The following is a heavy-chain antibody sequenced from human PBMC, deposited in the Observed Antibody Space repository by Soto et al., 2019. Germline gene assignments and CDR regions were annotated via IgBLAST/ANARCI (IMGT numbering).Heavy chain of an antibody. D-gene: IGHD6-6*01. V-gene: IGHV4-31*03. J-gene: IGHJ4*02. CDR2: IYDTESA. CDR1: GESISSGGYY. CDR3: ARASSSSSAADY. Sequence: QVQLQESGPGLVKPSQTLSLTCSVSGESISSGGYYWSWIRHLPGKGLEWIGYIYDTESAYYNPSLMSRFSISMDTSENHFAMRLTSVTAADSAVYYCARASSSSSAADYWGQGLQVTVSS.